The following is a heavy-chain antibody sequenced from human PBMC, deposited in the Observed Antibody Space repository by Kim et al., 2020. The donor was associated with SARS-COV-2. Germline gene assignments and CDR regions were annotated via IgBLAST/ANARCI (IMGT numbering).Heavy chain of an antibody. CDR2: MNPNSGNT. CDR3: ATQGEVTNAHVDYYYYYGMDV. CDR1: GYTFTSYD. J-gene: IGHJ6*02. V-gene: IGHV1-8*02. D-gene: IGHD4-17*01. Sequence: ASVKVSCKASGYTFTSYDINWVRQATGQGLEWMGWMNPNSGNTGYAQKFQGRVTMTRNTSISTAYMELSSLRSEDTAVYYCATQGEVTNAHVDYYYYYGMDVWGQGTTVTVSS.